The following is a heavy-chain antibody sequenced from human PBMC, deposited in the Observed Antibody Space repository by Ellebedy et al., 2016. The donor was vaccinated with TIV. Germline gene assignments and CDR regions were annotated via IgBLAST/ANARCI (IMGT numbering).Heavy chain of an antibody. CDR1: GGTFSSYS. D-gene: IGHD7-27*01. CDR2: IIPILDIT. V-gene: IGHV1-69*04. CDR3: ARAPPPRGDRSADAFDI. Sequence: AASVKVSCKASGGTFSSYSINWARQAPGQGLEWMGRIIPILDITNYAQNFQGRVTITADKSTSTAYMELSSLRSEDTAVYYCARAPPPRGDRSADAFDIWGQGTMVTVSS. J-gene: IGHJ3*02.